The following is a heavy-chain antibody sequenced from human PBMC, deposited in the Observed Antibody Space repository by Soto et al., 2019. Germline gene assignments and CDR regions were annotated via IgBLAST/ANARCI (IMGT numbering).Heavy chain of an antibody. V-gene: IGHV3-64*01. D-gene: IGHD1-26*01. CDR1: GFTFSSYA. Sequence: EVQLVESGGGLVQPGGSLRLSCAASGFTFSSYAMHWVRQAPGKGLEYVSGISPDGGNTYYANSVKGRFTISRDNSKSTLYLQMGSLRVEDLAVYSCARGQTWAHFDYGGQGTLVAVAS. J-gene: IGHJ4*02. CDR2: ISPDGGNT. CDR3: ARGQTWAHFDY.